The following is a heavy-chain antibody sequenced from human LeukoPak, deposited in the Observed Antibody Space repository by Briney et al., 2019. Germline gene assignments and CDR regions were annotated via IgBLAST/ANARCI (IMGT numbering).Heavy chain of an antibody. V-gene: IGHV3-11*01. Sequence: GGSLRLSCAASGFIFSDYYMIWIRQGPGKGLEWVSYITSSSSTIYYADSVKGRFTISRDNAKNSLYLQMNSLRAEDTAVYYCARAARGYSYGKFDYWGQGTLVTVSS. CDR3: ARAARGYSYGKFDY. J-gene: IGHJ4*02. CDR1: GFIFSDYY. CDR2: ITSSSSTI. D-gene: IGHD5-18*01.